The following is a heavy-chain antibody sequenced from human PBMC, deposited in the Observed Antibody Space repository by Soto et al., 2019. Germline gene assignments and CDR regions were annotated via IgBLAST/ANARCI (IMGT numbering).Heavy chain of an antibody. CDR1: GGSISSGGYS. V-gene: IGHV4-30-2*01. CDR2: IYHSGST. J-gene: IGHJ4*02. D-gene: IGHD2-2*01. Sequence: SEPLSLTCAVSGGSISSGGYSWSWIRQPPGKGLEWIGYIYHSGSTYYNPSLKSRVTISVDRSKNQFSLKLSSVTAADTAVYYGAREMLWVDYWGQGTLVTVSS. CDR3: AREMLWVDY.